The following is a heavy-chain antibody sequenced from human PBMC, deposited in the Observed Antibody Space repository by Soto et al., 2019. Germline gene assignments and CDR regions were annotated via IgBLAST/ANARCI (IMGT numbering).Heavy chain of an antibody. CDR3: AKDNGSGCDWLRVGDASDI. D-gene: IGHD5-12*01. CDR1: GFTFSSYG. V-gene: IGHV3-30*18. J-gene: IGHJ3*02. Sequence: QVQLVESGGGVVQPGRSLRLSCAASGFTFSSYGMHWVRQAPGKGLEWVAVISYDGSNKYYADSVKGRLTISRDNSXIXLXXQMNSLRGEDTAVYYCAKDNGSGCDWLRVGDASDIWGQGTMVTVSS. CDR2: ISYDGSNK.